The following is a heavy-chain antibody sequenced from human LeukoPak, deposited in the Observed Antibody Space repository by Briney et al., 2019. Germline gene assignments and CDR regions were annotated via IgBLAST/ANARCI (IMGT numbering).Heavy chain of an antibody. D-gene: IGHD1-26*01. CDR2: ISYDGSNK. V-gene: IGHV3-30-3*01. Sequence: GGSLRLSCAASGFTFSSYAMHWVRQAPGKGLEWVAVISYDGSNKYYADSVKGRFTISRDNSKNTLYLQMNSLRAEDTAVYYCARGAPQWELLPPPFDYWGQGTLVTVSS. J-gene: IGHJ4*02. CDR3: ARGAPQWELLPPPFDY. CDR1: GFTFSSYA.